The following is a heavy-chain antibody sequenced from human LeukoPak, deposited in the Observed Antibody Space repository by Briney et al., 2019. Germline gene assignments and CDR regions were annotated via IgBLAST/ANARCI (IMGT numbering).Heavy chain of an antibody. D-gene: IGHD2-21*02. V-gene: IGHV4-39*07. Sequence: SETLSLTCTVSGGSTTRRSYYGGWLRQSPGGGLEWIGSIYYTGKTYYDPSPKCRVSISLDRSKTPFSFALGVNCVPAGVTARYYCARSAFCGDDCYLGLGDYSDLGGRGTLVTVSS. CDR2: IYYTGKT. CDR3: ARSAFCGDDCYLGLGDYSDL. J-gene: IGHJ2*01. CDR1: GGSTTRRSYY.